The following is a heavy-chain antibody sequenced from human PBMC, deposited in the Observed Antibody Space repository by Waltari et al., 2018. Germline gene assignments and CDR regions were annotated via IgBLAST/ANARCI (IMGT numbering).Heavy chain of an antibody. CDR3: ARDLREGQMSNYYYYYVIDV. V-gene: IGHV4-4*07. Sequence: QVQLQETGPGLVKPSETLSLPCPVSGGSINGFYWSWIRQSAGKGLEWIGRIYSSGSTNYNSSLKRRVTISVDKSKNQFSLKLMSVTAADTAVYYCARDLREGQMSNYYYYYVIDVWGRGTTVTVSS. CDR1: GGSINGFY. J-gene: IGHJ6*02. CDR2: IYSSGST.